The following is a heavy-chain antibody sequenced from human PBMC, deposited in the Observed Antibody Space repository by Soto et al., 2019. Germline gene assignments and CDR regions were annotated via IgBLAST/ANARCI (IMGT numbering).Heavy chain of an antibody. Sequence: PSETLSLTCTVSGGSISSYYWSWIRQPPGKGLEWIGYIYYSGSTNYNPSLKSRVTISVDTSKNQFSLKLSSVTAADTAVYYCARIYGRRRYFDYWGQGTLVTVSS. CDR1: GGSISSYY. CDR2: IYYSGST. J-gene: IGHJ4*02. CDR3: ARIYGRRRYFDY. D-gene: IGHD3-16*01. V-gene: IGHV4-59*01.